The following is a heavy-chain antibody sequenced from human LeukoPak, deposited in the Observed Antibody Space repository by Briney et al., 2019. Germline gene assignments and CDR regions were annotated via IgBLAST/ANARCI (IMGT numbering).Heavy chain of an antibody. CDR1: CDSISSSTW. Sequence: SGTLSLTCAVSCDSISSSTWWNWVRQPPGKGLEWIGEIYHSGSTNRNPSLKSRVTISVDKTNNQFSLKLSSVTAADTAMYYCARGHNENNYKSTIDVWGQGTMVTVSS. CDR3: ARGHNENNYKSTIDV. CDR2: IYHSGST. J-gene: IGHJ3*01. D-gene: IGHD1/OR15-1a*01. V-gene: IGHV4-4*02.